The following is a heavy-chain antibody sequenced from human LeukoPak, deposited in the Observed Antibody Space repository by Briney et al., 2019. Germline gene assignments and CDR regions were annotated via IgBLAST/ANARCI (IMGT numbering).Heavy chain of an antibody. D-gene: IGHD2-2*01. CDR1: GGSISSSSYY. V-gene: IGHV4-39*07. J-gene: IGHJ3*02. CDR3: ARDRRDIVVVPAARRRAFDI. CDR2: IYYSGST. Sequence: SETQSLTCTVSGGSISSSSYYWGWIRQPPGKGLEWIGSIYYSGSTYYNPSLKSRVTISVDTSKNQFSLKLSSVTAADTAVYYCARDRRDIVVVPAARRRAFDIWGQGTMDTVSS.